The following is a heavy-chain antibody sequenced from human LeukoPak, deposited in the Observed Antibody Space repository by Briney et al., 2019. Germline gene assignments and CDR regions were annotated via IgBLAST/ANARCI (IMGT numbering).Heavy chain of an antibody. D-gene: IGHD2-15*01. CDR2: IYSGGST. J-gene: IGHJ1*01. CDR1: GFSVSNNY. V-gene: IGHV3-66*01. Sequence: GGSLRLSCAPSGFSVSNNYMSWVRQAPGKGLEWVSVIYSGGSTFYADSVKGRFTISRDNSKNMLYLQMNSLRAEDTAVYYCASDSYSPEYFQHWGQGTLVTVSS. CDR3: ASDSYSPEYFQH.